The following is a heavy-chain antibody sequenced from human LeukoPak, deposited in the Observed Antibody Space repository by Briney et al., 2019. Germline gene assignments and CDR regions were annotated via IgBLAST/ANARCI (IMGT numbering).Heavy chain of an antibody. D-gene: IGHD6-19*01. J-gene: IGHJ4*02. V-gene: IGHV3-30-3*01. Sequence: GRSLRLSCAASGFTFSSYAMHWVRQAPGKGLEWVAVISYDGSNKYYADSVKGRFTISRDNSKNTLYLQMNSLRAEDTAVYYCARDVLAVAAHPERFDYWGQGTLVTVSS. CDR2: ISYDGSNK. CDR3: ARDVLAVAAHPERFDY. CDR1: GFTFSSYA.